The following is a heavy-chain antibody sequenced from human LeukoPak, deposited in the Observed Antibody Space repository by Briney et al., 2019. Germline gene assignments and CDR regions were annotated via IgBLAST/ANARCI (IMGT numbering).Heavy chain of an antibody. D-gene: IGHD3/OR15-3a*01. CDR2: INGNGGGT. Sequence: GGSLRLSCAASGFTFSSYGMHWVRQAPGKGLEWVSGINGNGGGTYNADSVKGRFTISRDNSKNTLYLQMNSLRAEDTAVYYCAKGGLVHPLHIWGQGTMVTVSS. CDR3: AKGGLVHPLHI. V-gene: IGHV3-23*01. CDR1: GFTFSSYG. J-gene: IGHJ3*02.